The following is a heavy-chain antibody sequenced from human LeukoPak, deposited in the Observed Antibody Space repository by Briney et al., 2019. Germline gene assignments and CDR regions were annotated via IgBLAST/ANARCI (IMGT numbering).Heavy chain of an antibody. CDR3: ARRKRISSSWYRPEYYFDY. J-gene: IGHJ4*02. V-gene: IGHV4-34*01. Sequence: SETLSLTCAVYGGSFSGYYWSWIRQPPGKGLEWIGEINHSGSTNYNPSLKSRVTISVDTSTNQFSLKLSSVTAAGTAVYYCARRKRISSSWYRPEYYFDYWGQGTLVTVSS. CDR1: GGSFSGYY. CDR2: INHSGST. D-gene: IGHD6-13*01.